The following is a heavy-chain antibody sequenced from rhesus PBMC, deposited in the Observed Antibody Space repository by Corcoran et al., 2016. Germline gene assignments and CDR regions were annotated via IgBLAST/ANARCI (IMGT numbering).Heavy chain of an antibody. V-gene: IGHV3-116*02. D-gene: IGHD2-39*01. CDR2: IGNNTNRGTS. Sequence: EVRLVESGGGLVQPGGSLRLSCAASGFTFSDNYITLVRQARGRGPKWVGFIGNNTNRGTSAYAADVKGRFTISRDDSKNIVSLQMNSLKTEDTAVYYCTGGVSLDYGGQGVLVTVSS. CDR1: GFTFSDNY. CDR3: TGGVSLDY. J-gene: IGHJ4*01.